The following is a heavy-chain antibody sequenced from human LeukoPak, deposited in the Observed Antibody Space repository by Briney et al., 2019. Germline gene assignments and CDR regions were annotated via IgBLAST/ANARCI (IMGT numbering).Heavy chain of an antibody. CDR3: ARDSVDGYNFGLRGLPRPEFDY. J-gene: IGHJ4*02. CDR1: GGSINSGSYY. V-gene: IGHV4-39*02. D-gene: IGHD5-24*01. CDR2: IHHNGVT. Sequence: PSETLSLTCTVSGGSINSGSYYWGWIRQPPGRGLEWIGSIHHNGVTFYNPSLKSRVTISVDTSKNQFSLKLSSVTAADTAVYYCARDSVDGYNFGLRGLPRPEFDYWGQGTLVTVSS.